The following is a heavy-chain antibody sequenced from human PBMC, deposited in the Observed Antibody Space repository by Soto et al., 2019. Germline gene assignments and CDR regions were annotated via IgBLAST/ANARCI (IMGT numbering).Heavy chain of an antibody. D-gene: IGHD4-4*01. J-gene: IGHJ5*02. V-gene: IGHV4-39*01. Sequence: SETLSLTCTVSSGSISSRSYCWGWIRQPPGKGLEWIGNLCYSGSTYYNPSLKSRVTISVDTSKNQFSLGLSSVTAADTAVYYCARLSNYEINWFDPWGQGTLVTVSS. CDR2: LCYSGST. CDR1: SGSISSRSYC. CDR3: ARLSNYEINWFDP.